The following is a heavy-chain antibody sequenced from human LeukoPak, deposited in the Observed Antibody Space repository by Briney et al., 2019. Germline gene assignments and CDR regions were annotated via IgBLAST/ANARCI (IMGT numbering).Heavy chain of an antibody. CDR3: AREASQDYFDY. Sequence: GGSLGLSCAASGFSFSSYWMHWVRQAPGKGLVWVSRINGDGSRTYYADSVKGRFTISRDNAKNTLHVQMNGLRAEDTAVYYCAREASQDYFDYWGQGTLVTVSS. CDR1: GFSFSSYW. V-gene: IGHV3-74*01. J-gene: IGHJ4*02. CDR2: INGDGSRT.